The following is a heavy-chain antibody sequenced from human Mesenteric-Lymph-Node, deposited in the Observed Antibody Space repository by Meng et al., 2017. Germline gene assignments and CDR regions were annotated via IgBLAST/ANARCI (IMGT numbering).Heavy chain of an antibody. CDR1: GFTFSSYA. V-gene: IGHV3-30*04. Sequence: GGSLRLSCAASGFTFSSYAMHWVRQAPGKGLEWVAVISYDGSNKYYADSVKGRFTISRDNSKNTLYLQMNSLRAEDTALYYCARVDCSGGSCADFDYWGQGTLVTVSS. J-gene: IGHJ4*02. CDR3: ARVDCSGGSCADFDY. CDR2: ISYDGSNK. D-gene: IGHD2-15*01.